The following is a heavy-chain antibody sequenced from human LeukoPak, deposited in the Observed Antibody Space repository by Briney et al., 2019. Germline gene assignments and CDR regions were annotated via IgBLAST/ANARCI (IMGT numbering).Heavy chain of an antibody. J-gene: IGHJ5*02. CDR3: ARGGLITIFCPNWFDP. V-gene: IGHV4-34*01. D-gene: IGHD3-9*01. CDR2: INHSGST. Sequence: SETLSLTCAVYGGSFSGYYWSWIRQPPGKGLEWIGEINHSGSTNYNPSLKSRVTISVDTSKNQFSLKLSSVTAADTAVYYCARGGLITIFCPNWFDPWGQGTLVTVSS. CDR1: GGSFSGYY.